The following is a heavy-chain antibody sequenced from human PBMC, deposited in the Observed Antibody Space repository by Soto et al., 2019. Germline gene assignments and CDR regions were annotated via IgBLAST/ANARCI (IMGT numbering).Heavy chain of an antibody. CDR2: ISYDGSNK. V-gene: IGHV3-30*18. D-gene: IGHD4-17*01. CDR3: AKDHGDYVNYYYGMDV. CDR1: GFTFSNYG. Sequence: QVQLVESGGGVVQPGRSLRLSCAVSGFTFSNYGMHWVRQAPGKGLEWVAVISYDGSNKYYADSVKGRFTISRDNSKNTLYLQINSLRVEDTAVYYCAKDHGDYVNYYYGMDVWGQGTTVTVSS. J-gene: IGHJ6*02.